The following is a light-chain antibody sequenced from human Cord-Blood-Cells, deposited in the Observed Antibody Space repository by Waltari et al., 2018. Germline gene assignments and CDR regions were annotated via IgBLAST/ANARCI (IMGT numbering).Light chain of an antibody. CDR2: DVS. J-gene: IGLJ2*01. V-gene: IGLV2-14*01. CDR3: SSYTSSSSVV. Sequence: QSALTLPASVSASPGQSLPISCTCSTSDVGGDGYVSWYQQHPGKAPKLMIYDVSIRPSGVSNRFSGSKSGNTASLTISGLQAEDEADYYCSSYTSSSSVVFGGGTKLTVL. CDR1: TSDVGGDGY.